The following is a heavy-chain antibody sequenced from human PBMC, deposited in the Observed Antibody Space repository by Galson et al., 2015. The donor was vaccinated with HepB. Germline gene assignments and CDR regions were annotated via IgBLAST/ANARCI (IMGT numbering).Heavy chain of an antibody. CDR1: GFSVGNYS. CDR2: SSTSGTYI. V-gene: IGHV3-21*01. J-gene: IGHJ4*02. CDR3: ARGRRCTSSSCYGGGDY. Sequence: SVRLSCAASGFSVGNYSMNWVRPGPGEGLGWVSSSSTSGTYIYYADSVQGRFTIARDNAKNSLHLHSNGLRAEDTAMYYCARGRRCTSSSCYGGGDYWGQGTLVTVSS. D-gene: IGHD2-2*01.